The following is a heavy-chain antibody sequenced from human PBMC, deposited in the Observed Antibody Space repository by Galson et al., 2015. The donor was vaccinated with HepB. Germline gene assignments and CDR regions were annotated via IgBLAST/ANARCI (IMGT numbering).Heavy chain of an antibody. D-gene: IGHD3-22*01. J-gene: IGHJ3*02. V-gene: IGHV3-21*01. CDR3: ARDPGSYYYDSVGAFDI. Sequence: SLRLSCAASGFTFSHYSMNWVRQAPGKGLEWVSSITSSSNYIYYADSVKGRFTISRDKAKNSLYLQLNSLRAEDTAVYYCARDPGSYYYDSVGAFDIWGQGTMVTVAS. CDR1: GFTFSHYS. CDR2: ITSSSNYI.